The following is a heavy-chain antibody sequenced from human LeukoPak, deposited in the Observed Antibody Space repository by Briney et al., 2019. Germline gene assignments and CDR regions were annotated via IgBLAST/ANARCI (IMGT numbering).Heavy chain of an antibody. CDR3: AKMAWDSSGYSQDH. J-gene: IGHJ4*02. V-gene: IGHV4-61*02. CDR1: GGSISSGSYY. CDR2: IYTSGST. D-gene: IGHD3-22*01. Sequence: PSQTLSLTCTVSGGSISSGSYYWSWIRQPAGKGLEWIGRIYTSGSTNYNPSLKSRVTISVDTSKNQFSLKLSSVTAADTAVYYCAKMAWDSSGYSQDHWGQGTLVTVSS.